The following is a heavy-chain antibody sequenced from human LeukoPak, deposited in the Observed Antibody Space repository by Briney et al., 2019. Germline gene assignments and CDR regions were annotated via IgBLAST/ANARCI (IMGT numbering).Heavy chain of an antibody. CDR1: GVSISSGGYS. Sequence: PSETLSLTCAVSGVSISSGGYSWSWIRQPPGKGLEWIGYIYHSGSPYYNPSLKSRVTISVDRSNNQFSLKLNSVTAADTAVYYCARSPGENPYYYYGMDVWGQGTTVTVSS. V-gene: IGHV4-30-2*01. CDR3: ARSPGENPYYYYGMDV. J-gene: IGHJ6*02. CDR2: IYHSGSP. D-gene: IGHD2-21*01.